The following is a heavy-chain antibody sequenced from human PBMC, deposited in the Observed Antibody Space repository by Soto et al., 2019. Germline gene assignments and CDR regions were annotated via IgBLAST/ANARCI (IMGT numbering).Heavy chain of an antibody. CDR3: AKEMGEWLPLDY. Sequence: PGGSLRLSCAASGFTFQDRSMHWVRQAPGKGLEWVSLISWDSRNTYYADSVKGRFTISRDNSKNSLYLQMNSLRIEDTALYYCAKEMGEWLPLDYWGQGTQVTVSS. CDR1: GFTFQDRS. D-gene: IGHD3-3*01. J-gene: IGHJ4*02. CDR2: ISWDSRNT. V-gene: IGHV3-43*01.